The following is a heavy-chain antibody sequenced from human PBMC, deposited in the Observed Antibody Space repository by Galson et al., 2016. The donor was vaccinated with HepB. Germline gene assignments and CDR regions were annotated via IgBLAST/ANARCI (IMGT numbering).Heavy chain of an antibody. D-gene: IGHD5-18*01. CDR1: GFTVSNAW. CDR3: TTDLDTASLRGSIGY. CDR2: TKSKTDGGTT. V-gene: IGHV3-15*01. Sequence: SLRLSCAASGFTVSNAWMSWVRQAPGKGLEWVGRTKSKTDGGTTDYAAPVKGRFTISRDDSKNTLYLQMNSLKTEDTAVYYCTTDLDTASLRGSIGYWGQGTVVPVSS. J-gene: IGHJ4*02.